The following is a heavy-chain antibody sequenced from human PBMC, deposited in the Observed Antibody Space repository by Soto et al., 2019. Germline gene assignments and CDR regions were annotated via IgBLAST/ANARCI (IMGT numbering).Heavy chain of an antibody. D-gene: IGHD3-9*01. J-gene: IGHJ4*02. CDR2: ISYDGSNK. Sequence: GGSLRLSCAASGFTFSSYGMHWVRQAPGKGLEWVAVISYDGSNKYYADSVKGRFTISRDNSKNTLYLQMNSLRAEDTAVYYCAKDRFIRLRYFDWLLNIDYWGQGTLVTVSS. CDR1: GFTFSSYG. V-gene: IGHV3-30*18. CDR3: AKDRFIRLRYFDWLLNIDY.